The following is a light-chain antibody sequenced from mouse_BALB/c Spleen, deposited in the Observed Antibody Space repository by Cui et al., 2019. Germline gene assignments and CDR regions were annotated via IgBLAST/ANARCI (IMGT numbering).Light chain of an antibody. Sequence: QIVLTQSPAIMSASPGEKVTITCSASSSVSYMHWFQQKPGTSPKLWIYSISNLASGVPARFSGSGSGTSYSLTISRMEAEDAATYYCQQRSSYPPITFGSGTKLEIK. CDR1: SSVSY. J-gene: IGKJ4*01. CDR3: QQRSSYPPIT. V-gene: IGKV4-57*01. CDR2: SIS.